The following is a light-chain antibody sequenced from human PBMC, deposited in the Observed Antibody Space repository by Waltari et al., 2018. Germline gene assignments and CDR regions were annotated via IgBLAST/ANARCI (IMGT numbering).Light chain of an antibody. V-gene: IGKV3-15*01. J-gene: IGKJ4*01. CDR2: GAS. CDR1: QSVSSS. Sequence: EIVLTRSPATLSLSPGERATLSCRASQSVSSSLAWYQQKPGQAPRLLIYGASSRATGIPDRFSGSGSGTDFTLTISSLEPEDFAVYYCQQYSNWPHLTFGGGTKVEIK. CDR3: QQYSNWPHLT.